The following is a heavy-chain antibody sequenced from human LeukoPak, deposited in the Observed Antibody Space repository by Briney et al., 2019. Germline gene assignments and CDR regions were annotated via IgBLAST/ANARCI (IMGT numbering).Heavy chain of an antibody. Sequence: GGSLRLSCAASGFTFSSYGMHWVRQAPGKGLEWVAVIWYDGSNKFHADSVKGRFTISRDNSKNTVYLQMNSLRAEDRAVYYCVRERKSGIAAFDYWGQGTLVTVSS. CDR3: VRERKSGIAAFDY. CDR2: IWYDGSNK. D-gene: IGHD6-13*01. V-gene: IGHV3-33*01. J-gene: IGHJ4*02. CDR1: GFTFSSYG.